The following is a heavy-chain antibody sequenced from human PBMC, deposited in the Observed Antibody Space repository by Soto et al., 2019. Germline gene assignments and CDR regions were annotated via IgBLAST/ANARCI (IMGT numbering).Heavy chain of an antibody. CDR1: LFAFSGST. CDR2: IRSKANSFAT. J-gene: IGHJ6*02. V-gene: IGHV3-73*01. CDR3: FRENYFSYHGMDV. Sequence: GGYLILSVAVSLFAFSGSTIRWVLQSSGKGLEWVGRIRSKANSFATAYAASVKGRFIISRDDSKTTAYLQMNSLKIEDTAVYYCFRENYFSYHGMDVWGQGTTVTVS.